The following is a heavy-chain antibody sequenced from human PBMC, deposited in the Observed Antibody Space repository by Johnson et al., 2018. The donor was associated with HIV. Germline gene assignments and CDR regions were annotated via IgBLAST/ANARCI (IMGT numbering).Heavy chain of an antibody. Sequence: VQLVESGGGLVQPGRSLRLSCAASGFTFDDYAMHWVRQAPGKGLEWVSGISWNSNNRDYADSVKGRFTISRDNAKKSLYLQMNSLRAEDTALYYCAKDISGGPDAFDIWGQGTMVTVSS. CDR1: GFTFDDYA. CDR3: AKDISGGPDAFDI. J-gene: IGHJ3*02. D-gene: IGHD1-26*01. CDR2: ISWNSNNR. V-gene: IGHV3-9*01.